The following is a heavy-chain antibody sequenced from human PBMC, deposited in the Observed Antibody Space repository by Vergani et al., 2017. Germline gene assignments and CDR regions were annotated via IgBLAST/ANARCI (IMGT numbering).Heavy chain of an antibody. CDR2: IYYSGST. CDR1: GGSVSSGSYY. V-gene: IGHV4-61*01. J-gene: IGHJ4*02. D-gene: IGHD4-17*01. CDR3: ARAPHRTVTTAKFDY. Sequence: QVQLQESGPGLVKPSETLSLTCTVSGGSVSSGSYYWSWIRQPPGKGLEWIGYIYYSGSTYYNPSLKSRVTISVDTSKNQFSLKLSSVTAADTAVYYCARAPHRTVTTAKFDYWGQGTLVTVSS.